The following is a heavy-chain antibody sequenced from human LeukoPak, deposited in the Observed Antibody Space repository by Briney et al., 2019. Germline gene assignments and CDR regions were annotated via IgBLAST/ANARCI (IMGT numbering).Heavy chain of an antibody. CDR3: VGMRYYGSGSQGPVDY. V-gene: IGHV4-30-4*01. CDR1: GGSISSGDYY. D-gene: IGHD3-10*01. Sequence: SETLSLTCTVSGGSISSGDYYWSWIRQPPGKGLEWIGYIYYSGSTYYNPSLKSRVTISVDTSKNQFFLKLSSVTAADTAVYYCVGMRYYGSGSQGPVDYWGQGTLVTVSS. J-gene: IGHJ4*02. CDR2: IYYSGST.